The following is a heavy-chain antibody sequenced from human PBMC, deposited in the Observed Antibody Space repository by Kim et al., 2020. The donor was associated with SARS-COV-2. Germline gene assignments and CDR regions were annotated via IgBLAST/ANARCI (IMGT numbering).Heavy chain of an antibody. J-gene: IGHJ4*02. CDR1: GFRISDYA. D-gene: IGHD6-13*01. CDR3: AKDRTEISSAGYIDH. CDR2: SSGHGDTT. V-gene: IGHV3-23*01. Sequence: GGCLRLSCAASGFRISDYAMSWVRQAPGRGLEWVSSSSGHGDTTYYADSVKGRFTTSRDNSKNTLYLQMSSLRAEDTAVYYCAKDRTEISSAGYIDHWGLGAQGTVS.